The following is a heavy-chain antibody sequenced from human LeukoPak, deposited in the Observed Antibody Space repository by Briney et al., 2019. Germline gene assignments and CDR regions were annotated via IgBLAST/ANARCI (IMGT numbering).Heavy chain of an antibody. D-gene: IGHD3-10*01. V-gene: IGHV4-59*01. J-gene: IGHJ4*02. CDR2: IYYSGST. CDR1: DDSISSYY. Sequence: SETLSLTCTVSDDSISSYYWSWIRQPPGKGLEWIGYIYYSGSTDYNPSLKSRVTMSVDTSKNQLSLKLSSVSAADTAVYYCARGRYGSGSYPLDYWGQGTLVTVSS. CDR3: ARGRYGSGSYPLDY.